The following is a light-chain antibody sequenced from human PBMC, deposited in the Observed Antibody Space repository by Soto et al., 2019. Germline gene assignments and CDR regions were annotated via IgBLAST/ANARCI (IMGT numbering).Light chain of an antibody. V-gene: IGKV3-15*01. J-gene: IGKJ1*01. CDR3: QQYNNWGT. CDR2: GAS. Sequence: EIVMTQSPATLSVSPGERATLSCRASQSVSSNLAWYQQKPGQAPRLLIYGASTRATGIPAWFSGSGSGTEFTLTISSLQSEHFAVYYCQQYNNWGTFGQGPKVEIK. CDR1: QSVSSN.